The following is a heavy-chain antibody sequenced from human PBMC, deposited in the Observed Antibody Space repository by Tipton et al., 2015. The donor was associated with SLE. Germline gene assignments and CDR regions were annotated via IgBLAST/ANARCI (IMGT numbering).Heavy chain of an antibody. V-gene: IGHV4-39*01. J-gene: IGHJ3*02. Sequence: TLSLTCTVSGGSISSSSYYWGWIRQPPGEGLEWIGSIYYSGSTYYNPSLKSRVTISVDTSKNQFSLKLSSVTAADTAVYYCARRWELPGAFDIWGQGTMVTVSS. CDR1: GGSISSSSYY. CDR3: ARRWELPGAFDI. D-gene: IGHD1-26*01. CDR2: IYYSGST.